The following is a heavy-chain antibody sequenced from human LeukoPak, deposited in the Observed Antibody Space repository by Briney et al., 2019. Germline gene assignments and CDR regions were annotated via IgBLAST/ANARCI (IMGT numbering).Heavy chain of an antibody. CDR2: IYYSGST. V-gene: IGHV4-59*01. D-gene: IGHD6-19*01. Sequence: SETLSLTCTVSGGSISRYYWSWIRQPPGKGLEWIGYIYYSGSTNYNPSLKSRVTISVDTSKNQFSLKLSSVTAADTAVYYCARSQWLVSVGFDYWGQGTLVTVSS. CDR1: GGSISRYY. J-gene: IGHJ4*02. CDR3: ARSQWLVSVGFDY.